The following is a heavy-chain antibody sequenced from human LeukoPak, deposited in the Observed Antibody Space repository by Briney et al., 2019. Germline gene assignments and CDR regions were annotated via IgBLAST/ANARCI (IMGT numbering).Heavy chain of an antibody. CDR3: ARATRDLGYSSSWYVASFWFAP. V-gene: IGHV4-34*01. J-gene: IGHJ5*02. CDR2: INHSGST. Sequence: SETLSLTCAVYGGSFSDYYWSWIRQPPGKGLEWIGEINHSGSTNYNPSLKSRVTISVDTSKNQFSLKLNSMTAADTAVYYCARATRDLGYSSSWYVASFWFAPWGQGTLVTVSS. D-gene: IGHD6-13*01. CDR1: GGSFSDYY.